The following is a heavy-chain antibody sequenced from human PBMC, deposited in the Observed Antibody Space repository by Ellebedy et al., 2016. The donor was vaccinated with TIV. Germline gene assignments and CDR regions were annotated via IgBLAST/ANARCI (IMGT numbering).Heavy chain of an antibody. CDR1: GYDFPNSW. Sequence: GGSLRLSXKAPGYDFPNSWVGWVRQVPGKGLECMGIIYPADSETRYHPSFQGHVTMSADKSTNIAYLQWNSLQASDTAIYFCVRQPNYYYYMDVWGQGTLVTVSS. CDR3: VRQPNYYYYMDV. CDR2: IYPADSET. V-gene: IGHV5-51*01. J-gene: IGHJ6*03.